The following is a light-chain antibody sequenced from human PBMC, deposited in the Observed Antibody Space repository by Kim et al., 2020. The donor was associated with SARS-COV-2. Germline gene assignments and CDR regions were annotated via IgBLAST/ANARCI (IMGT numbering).Light chain of an antibody. CDR3: SLNYAGGRM. Sequence: QAVVTQEPSLTVSPGGTVTLTGGSNTGPVTSNQWPYWVQQKPGQVPRTLIYDTNNKHSWTPARFSGSLFGGKAALTLSGAQPDDEADYYCSLNYAGGRMFGGGTQLTVL. V-gene: IGLV7-46*01. CDR1: TGPVTSNQW. CDR2: DTN. J-gene: IGLJ3*02.